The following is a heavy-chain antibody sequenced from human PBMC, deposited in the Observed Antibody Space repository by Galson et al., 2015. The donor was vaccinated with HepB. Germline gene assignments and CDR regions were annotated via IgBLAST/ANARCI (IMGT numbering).Heavy chain of an antibody. CDR2: ISSSSSYI. V-gene: IGHV3-21*01. Sequence: SLRLSCAASGFTFSSYSMNWVRQAPGKGLEWVSSISSSSSYIYYADSVKGRFTISRDNAKNSLYLQMNSLRAEDTAVYYCARDRFHYYDSSGYSDNNWFDPWGQRTLVTVSS. CDR1: GFTFSSYS. J-gene: IGHJ5*02. CDR3: ARDRFHYYDSSGYSDNNWFDP. D-gene: IGHD3-22*01.